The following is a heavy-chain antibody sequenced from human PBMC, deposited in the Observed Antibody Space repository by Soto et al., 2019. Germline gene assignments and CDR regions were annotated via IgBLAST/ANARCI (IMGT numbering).Heavy chain of an antibody. V-gene: IGHV3-74*01. D-gene: IGHD6-19*01. CDR3: AVAVAGPTAIGY. J-gene: IGHJ4*02. CDR1: GFTFSDSW. CDR2: INSDGSTT. Sequence: EVQLVESGGGLVQPGGSLRLSCAASGFTFSDSWWNGVRQAPGKGLVWVSRINSDGSTTSYADSVKGRFTISRDNAKNTLYLQMNSLRAEDTAVYYCAVAVAGPTAIGYWGQGTLVTVSS.